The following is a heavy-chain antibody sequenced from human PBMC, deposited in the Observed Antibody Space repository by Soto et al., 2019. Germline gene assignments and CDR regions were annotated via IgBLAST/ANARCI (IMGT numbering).Heavy chain of an antibody. CDR2: IIPILGIA. D-gene: IGHD4-17*01. J-gene: IGHJ4*02. V-gene: IGHV1-69*02. CDR1: GGTFSSYT. CDR3: ASLEYYGDSNPFDY. Sequence: QVQLVQSGAEVKKPGSSVKVSCKASGGTFSSYTISWVRQAPGQGLEWMGRIIPILGIANYAQKFQGRVTITADKSTSTADMELSSLRSEDTAVYYCASLEYYGDSNPFDYWGQGTLVTVSS.